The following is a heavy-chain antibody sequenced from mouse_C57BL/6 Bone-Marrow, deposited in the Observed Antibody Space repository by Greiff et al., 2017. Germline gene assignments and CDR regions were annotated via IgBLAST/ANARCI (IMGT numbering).Heavy chain of an antibody. CDR2: FYPGSGSI. Sequence: VQLQESGAELVKPGASVKLSCKASGYTFTEYTIHWVKQRSGQGLEWIGWFYPGSGSIKYNEKFKDKATLTADKSSSTVYMELSRLTSEDSAVYFCARHEDKDSSGDWYFDVWGTGTTVTVSS. CDR3: ARHEDKDSSGDWYFDV. J-gene: IGHJ1*03. CDR1: GYTFTEYT. V-gene: IGHV1-62-2*01. D-gene: IGHD3-2*02.